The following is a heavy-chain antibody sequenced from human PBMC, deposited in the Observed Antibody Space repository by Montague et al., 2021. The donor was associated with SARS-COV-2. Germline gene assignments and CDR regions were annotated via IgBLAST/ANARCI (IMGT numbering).Heavy chain of an antibody. Sequence: SLRLSCAASGFTFSSYAMSWVRLVPGKVLEWVSIISVGGGITYYADSVKGRFTISRDNSKNTLYLQMNSLRAEDTAVYYCATKVVGPTNNWFGPWGQGTLVTVSS. CDR1: GFTFSSYA. CDR3: ATKVVGPTNNWFGP. CDR2: ISVGGGIT. J-gene: IGHJ5*02. V-gene: IGHV3-23*01. D-gene: IGHD1-14*01.